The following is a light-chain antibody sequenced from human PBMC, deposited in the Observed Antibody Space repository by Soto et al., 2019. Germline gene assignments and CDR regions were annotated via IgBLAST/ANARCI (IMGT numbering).Light chain of an antibody. Sequence: QSVLTQPPSASGTPGQRVTISCSGSSSNIGSNTVNWYQQLPGTAPKLLIYSNDHRPSGVPDRFSVSKSGTSASLAISGLQSEDEADYYCAAWDDSLNGYVFGTGTKLTVL. CDR2: SND. CDR1: SSNIGSNT. J-gene: IGLJ1*01. CDR3: AAWDDSLNGYV. V-gene: IGLV1-44*01.